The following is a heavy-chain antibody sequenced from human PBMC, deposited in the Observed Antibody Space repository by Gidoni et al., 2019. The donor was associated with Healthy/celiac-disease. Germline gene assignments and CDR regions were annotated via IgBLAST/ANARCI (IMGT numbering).Heavy chain of an antibody. V-gene: IGHV3-23*04. D-gene: IGHD3-3*01. J-gene: IGHJ6*02. CDR2: ISGIVVST. CDR3: AKTIFGVVNPLGGMVV. CDR1: GFTFSSYA. Sequence: EVQLVESGGGLVQPGGSLRLSCAASGFTFSSYAMSWVRQAPGEGLEWVSAISGIVVSTYSADSVKGRFTISRDNSKNTLYLQMNSLRAEDTAVYYCAKTIFGVVNPLGGMVVWGQGTTVTVSS.